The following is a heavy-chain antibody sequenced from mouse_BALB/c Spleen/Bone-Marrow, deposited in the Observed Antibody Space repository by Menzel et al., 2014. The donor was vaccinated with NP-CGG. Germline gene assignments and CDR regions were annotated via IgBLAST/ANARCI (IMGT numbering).Heavy chain of an antibody. Sequence: EVQGVESGGGLVQPGGSMRLSCAPSGFTFTDYYMSWVRQPPGKALEWLGFIRNKANSYTTEYTASVKGRFTISRDNSKSVLYLQINTLKAEDRATYYCARNGLARFAYWGQGALVTLSA. D-gene: IGHD4-1*01. J-gene: IGHJ3*01. V-gene: IGHV7-3*02. CDR1: GFTFTDYY. CDR3: ARNGLARFAY. CDR2: IRNKANSYTT.